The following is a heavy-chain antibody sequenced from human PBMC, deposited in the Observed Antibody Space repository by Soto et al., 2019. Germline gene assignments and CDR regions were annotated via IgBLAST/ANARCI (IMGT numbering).Heavy chain of an antibody. J-gene: IGHJ3*02. CDR3: AKDRNYYDSSGYFDAFDI. Sequence: GGSLRLSCAASGFTFSSYGMHWVRQAPGKGLEWVAVISYDGSNKYYADSVKGRFTISRDNSKNTLYLQMNSLRAEDTAVYYCAKDRNYYDSSGYFDAFDIWGQGTMVTVSS. V-gene: IGHV3-30*18. CDR2: ISYDGSNK. CDR1: GFTFSSYG. D-gene: IGHD3-22*01.